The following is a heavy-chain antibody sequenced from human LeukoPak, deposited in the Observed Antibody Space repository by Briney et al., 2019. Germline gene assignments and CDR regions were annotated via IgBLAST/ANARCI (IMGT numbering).Heavy chain of an antibody. D-gene: IGHD6-19*01. V-gene: IGHV4-38-2*02. J-gene: IGHJ4*02. CDR2: IYHSGRT. CDR1: GYSISSGYY. CDR3: ARVGQWLVKNFDY. Sequence: SETLSLTCTVSGYSISSGYYWGWIRQPPGKGLEWIGSIYHSGRTFYNPSLKSRVTISVDTSKNQFSLKLTSVTAADTAVYYCARVGQWLVKNFDYWGQGTLVTVSS.